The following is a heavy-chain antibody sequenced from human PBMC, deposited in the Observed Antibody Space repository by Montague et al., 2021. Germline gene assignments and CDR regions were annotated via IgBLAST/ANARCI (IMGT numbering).Heavy chain of an antibody. Sequence: SETLSLTCAVSGGSISSNNWWTWVRQPPGKGLAWIGEIFHNGSTTYSPSLKSRVTISMGKSKNQFPLKLTSVTAADTAVYYCARVAAWGYYDTSGPNWFDPWGQGTLVTVSS. CDR2: IFHNGST. J-gene: IGHJ5*02. D-gene: IGHD3-22*01. CDR1: GGSISSNNW. V-gene: IGHV4-4*02. CDR3: ARVAAWGYYDTSGPNWFDP.